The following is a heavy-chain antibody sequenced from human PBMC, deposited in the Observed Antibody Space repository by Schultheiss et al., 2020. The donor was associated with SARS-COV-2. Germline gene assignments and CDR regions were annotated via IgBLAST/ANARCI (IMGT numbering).Heavy chain of an antibody. Sequence: GGSLRLSCAASGFTFSSYAMSWVRQAPGKGLEWVSAISGSGSTIYYADSVKGRFTISRDNAKNSLYLQMNSLRAEDTAVYYCARDSTGSGSFSDYWGQGTLVTVSS. CDR3: ARDSTGSGSFSDY. D-gene: IGHD1-26*01. J-gene: IGHJ4*02. V-gene: IGHV3-23*01. CDR1: GFTFSSYA. CDR2: ISGSGSTI.